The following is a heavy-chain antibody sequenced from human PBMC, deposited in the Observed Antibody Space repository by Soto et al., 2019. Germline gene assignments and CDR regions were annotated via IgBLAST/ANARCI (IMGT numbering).Heavy chain of an antibody. Sequence: PSETLSLTCSVSGYTIPSDYWNWIRQPPGKRLEWIGYMYYTGSTRYNPSLGSRVTFSVDASKNQFSLNLSSVTAADTAVYYCARGFYDTGGYSSPFDIWGQGILVTVSS. CDR2: MYYTGST. D-gene: IGHD3-22*01. CDR1: GYTIPSDY. V-gene: IGHV4-59*01. CDR3: ARGFYDTGGYSSPFDI. J-gene: IGHJ5*02.